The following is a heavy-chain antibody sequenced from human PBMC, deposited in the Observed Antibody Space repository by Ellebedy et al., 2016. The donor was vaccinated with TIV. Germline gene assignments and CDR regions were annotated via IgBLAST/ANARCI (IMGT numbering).Heavy chain of an antibody. CDR1: GYTFTSHY. J-gene: IGHJ6*04. D-gene: IGHD1-26*01. V-gene: IGHV1-46*01. CDR2: LDPSGGST. CDR3: ARDRIVGSSSPYYNGMDV. Sequence: AASVTVSCKASGYTFTSHYMLWARPPPGQGLEWRGVLDPSGGSTDYEQKFQVRVTMTRDTSTSTVYMELSSLRSDDTSVYYCARDRIVGSSSPYYNGMDVWGKGTTVTVSS.